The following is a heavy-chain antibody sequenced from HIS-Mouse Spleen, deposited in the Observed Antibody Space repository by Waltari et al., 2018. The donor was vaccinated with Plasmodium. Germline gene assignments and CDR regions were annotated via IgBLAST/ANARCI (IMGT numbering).Heavy chain of an antibody. Sequence: QVTLRESGPALVKPTQTLTLTCTFSGFSLRTSGLCVRWTRPPPGKALEWLARIDWDDDKHYSKSLKTRLTISKDTSKNQVVLTMTNMDPVDTATYYCARHKKRGQLVRGYFDYWGQGTLVTVSS. CDR1: GFSLRTSGLC. V-gene: IGHV2-70*15. D-gene: IGHD6-6*01. CDR3: ARHKKRGQLVRGYFDY. CDR2: IDWDDDK. J-gene: IGHJ4*02.